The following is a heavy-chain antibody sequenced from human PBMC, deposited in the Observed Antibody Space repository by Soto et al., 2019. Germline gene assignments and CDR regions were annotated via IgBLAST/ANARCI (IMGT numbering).Heavy chain of an antibody. CDR3: ARLGGYVSVGYYYLWDS. Sequence: SETLSLTCRVSDGSMNSDSSYWGWIRQPPGKGLEWIGVINHSGSTYHNLSLKGRVTMSVDASRNQFSLKLTSMTAADTAVYYCARLGGYVSVGYYYLWDSWGQGTLVTVSS. CDR2: INHSGST. D-gene: IGHD3-22*01. J-gene: IGHJ4*02. V-gene: IGHV4-39*01. CDR1: DGSMNSDSSY.